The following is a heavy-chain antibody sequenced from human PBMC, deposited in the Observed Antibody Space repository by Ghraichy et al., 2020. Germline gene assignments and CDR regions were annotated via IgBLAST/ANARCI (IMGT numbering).Heavy chain of an antibody. Sequence: LSLTCAASGFTVSSNYMSWVRQAPGKGLEWVSVIYSGGSTYYADSVKGRFTISRDNSKNTLYLQMNSLRAEDTAVYYCARGYGGNSLHFDYWGQGTLVTVSS. J-gene: IGHJ4*02. V-gene: IGHV3-66*01. CDR3: ARGYGGNSLHFDY. CDR2: IYSGGST. CDR1: GFTVSSNY. D-gene: IGHD4-23*01.